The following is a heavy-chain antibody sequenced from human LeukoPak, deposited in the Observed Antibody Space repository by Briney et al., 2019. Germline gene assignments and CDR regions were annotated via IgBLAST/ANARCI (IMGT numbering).Heavy chain of an antibody. J-gene: IGHJ4*02. CDR2: ISGSGGST. V-gene: IGHV3-23*01. D-gene: IGHD2-15*01. CDR3: APVPGYCSGGSCYRTGLDY. Sequence: GGSLRLSCAASGFTFRNYGMTWVRQAPGKGLEWVSAISGSGGSTYYADSVKGRFTISRDNAKNTLYLQMNSLRAEDTAVYYCAPVPGYCSGGSCYRTGLDYWGQGTLVTVSS. CDR1: GFTFRNYG.